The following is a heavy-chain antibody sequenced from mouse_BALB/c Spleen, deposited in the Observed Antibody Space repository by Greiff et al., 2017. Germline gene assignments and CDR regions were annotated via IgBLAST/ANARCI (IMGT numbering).Heavy chain of an antibody. CDR2: ISSGGST. CDR3: AREGGDFDY. Sequence: EVQLVESGRGLVKPGGSLKLSCAASGFTFSSYAMSWVRQTPEKRLEWVASISSGGSTYYPDSVKGRFTISRDNARNILYLQMSSLRSEDTAMYYCAREGGDFDYWGQGTTLTVSS. J-gene: IGHJ2*01. V-gene: IGHV5-6-5*01. CDR1: GFTFSSYA.